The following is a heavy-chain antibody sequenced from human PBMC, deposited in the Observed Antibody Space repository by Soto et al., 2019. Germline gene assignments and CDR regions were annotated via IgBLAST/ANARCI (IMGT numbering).Heavy chain of an antibody. CDR1: GFTFSSPS. CDR2: ISSSSSYI. J-gene: IGHJ5*02. Sequence: GGSLRLSCAASGFTFSSPSMNWVRQAPGKGLEWVSSISSSSSYIYYADSVKGRFTISRDNAKNSLYLQMNSLRAEDTAVYYCARDPTAVPSRFDHCGQGTLVIVSS. D-gene: IGHD2-2*01. V-gene: IGHV3-21*01. CDR3: ARDPTAVPSRFDH.